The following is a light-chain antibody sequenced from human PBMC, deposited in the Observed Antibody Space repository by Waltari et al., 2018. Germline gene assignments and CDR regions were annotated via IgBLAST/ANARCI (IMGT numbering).Light chain of an antibody. CDR3: QQYNSYSLLT. CDR1: QRISNW. V-gene: IGKV1-5*03. J-gene: IGKJ4*01. Sequence: DLKMTQSPSPLSASVGHRVTIPCRASQRISNWLAWDQQKPGKAPKLLIYKASTLESGGPSRFSGSGSGTECTLTISSLQPDDFATCYCQQYNSYSLLTFGGGTKVEIK. CDR2: KAS.